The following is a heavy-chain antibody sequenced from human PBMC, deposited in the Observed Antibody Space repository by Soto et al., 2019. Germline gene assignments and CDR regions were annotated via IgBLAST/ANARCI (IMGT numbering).Heavy chain of an antibody. J-gene: IGHJ4*02. CDR1: GFTFSIYA. Sequence: EVQLLESGGGLVQPGGSLRLSCAASGFTFSIYAMSWIRQAPGKGLEWVSAFRGSDDTTYYSGSVKGRFTISRDTSKDTLYLQMNSLRVEDTAIYYCARIGWTAAAADCEFDHWGQGTLVTVSS. CDR2: FRGSDDTT. V-gene: IGHV3-23*01. CDR3: ARIGWTAAAADCEFDH. D-gene: IGHD2-21*01.